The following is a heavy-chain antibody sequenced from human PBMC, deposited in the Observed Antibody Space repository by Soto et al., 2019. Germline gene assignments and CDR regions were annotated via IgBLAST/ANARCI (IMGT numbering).Heavy chain of an antibody. D-gene: IGHD4-17*01. CDR2: MYYSGTT. Sequence: QLQLQESGPGLVKPSETLSLTCTVSGGSISSSSYFWGWIRQPPGKGLEWIGSMYYSGTTYYNPSLKSRVTISVDTSKNQFSLKLSSVTAADTAVYYCARHVERTIRYLNCFDPWGQGTLVTVSS. CDR1: GGSISSSSYF. J-gene: IGHJ5*02. CDR3: ARHVERTIRYLNCFDP. V-gene: IGHV4-39*01.